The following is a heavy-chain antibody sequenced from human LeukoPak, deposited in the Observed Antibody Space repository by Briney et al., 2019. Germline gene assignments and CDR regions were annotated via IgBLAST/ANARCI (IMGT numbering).Heavy chain of an antibody. CDR2: IWYDGSNK. Sequence: GGSLRLSCAASGFIFSSYAMSWVRQAPGKGLEWVAVIWYDGSNKYYADSVKGRFTISRDNSKNTLYLQMNSLRAEDTAVYYCARSPYSSGWYSSLDYWGQGTLVTVSS. J-gene: IGHJ4*02. V-gene: IGHV3-33*08. CDR3: ARSPYSSGWYSSLDY. D-gene: IGHD6-19*01. CDR1: GFIFSSYA.